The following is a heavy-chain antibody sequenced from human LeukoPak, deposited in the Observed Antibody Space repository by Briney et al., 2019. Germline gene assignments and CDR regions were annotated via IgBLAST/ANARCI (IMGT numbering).Heavy chain of an antibody. J-gene: IGHJ6*03. CDR2: IYHSGST. CDR3: ARVGYDGAEEEWLSSTYPSYYYYYMDV. Sequence: KPSQTLSLTCTVSGGSISSGGYYWSWIRQPPGKGLEWIGYIYHSGSTYYNPSLKSRVTISVDRSKNQFSLKLSSVTAADTAVYYCARVGYDGAEEEWLSSTYPSYYYYYMDVWGKGTTVTVSS. CDR1: GGSISSGGYY. V-gene: IGHV4-30-2*01. D-gene: IGHD3-3*01.